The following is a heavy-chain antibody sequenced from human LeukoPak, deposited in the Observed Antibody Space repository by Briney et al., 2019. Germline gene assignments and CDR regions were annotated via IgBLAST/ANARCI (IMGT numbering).Heavy chain of an antibody. CDR3: ARALTTLTYEGY. D-gene: IGHD1-1*01. V-gene: IGHV3-21*01. J-gene: IGHJ4*02. Sequence: GGSLRLSCAASGFTFSSYTMHWIRQAPGKGLEWVSSISGSNSYIFYADSVKGRFTVSRDSAKDSLYLQMNSLRAEDTAVYYCARALTTLTYEGYWGQGTLVTVSS. CDR1: GFTFSSYT. CDR2: ISGSNSYI.